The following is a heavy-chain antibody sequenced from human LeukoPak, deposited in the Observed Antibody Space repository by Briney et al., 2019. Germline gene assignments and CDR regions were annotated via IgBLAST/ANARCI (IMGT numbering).Heavy chain of an antibody. Sequence: SETLSLTCAVSGVSISSSNWWSWVRQPPGKGLEWIGEIYHSGSTNYNPSLKSRVTISVDKSKNQFSLKLSSVTAADTAVYYCAREPIVVVPATDYWGQGTLVTVSS. V-gene: IGHV4-4*02. CDR1: GVSISSSNW. D-gene: IGHD2-2*01. CDR2: IYHSGST. J-gene: IGHJ4*02. CDR3: AREPIVVVPATDY.